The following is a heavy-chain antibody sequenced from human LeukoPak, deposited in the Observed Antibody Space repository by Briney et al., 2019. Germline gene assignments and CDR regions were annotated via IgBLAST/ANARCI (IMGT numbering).Heavy chain of an antibody. Sequence: PGGSLRLSCATSGFTFSHYYMSWIRQAPGKGLEGASYISSSGSYTNYAGSVKGRFTIARDNAKNSLYLKMNGLRAEDTAVYYCARDYYGSGSYRRNWYFDLWGRGTLVTVSS. CDR3: ARDYYGSGSYRRNWYFDL. J-gene: IGHJ2*01. CDR2: ISSSGSYT. D-gene: IGHD3-10*01. V-gene: IGHV3-11*06. CDR1: GFTFSHYY.